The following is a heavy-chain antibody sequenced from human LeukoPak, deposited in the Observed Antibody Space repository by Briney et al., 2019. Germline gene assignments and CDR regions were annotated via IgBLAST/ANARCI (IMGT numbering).Heavy chain of an antibody. D-gene: IGHD3-16*01. CDR1: GYTFTSYD. CDR2: MNPNSGNT. Sequence: ASVKVSCKASGYTFTSYDINWVRQATGQGLEWMGWMNPNSGNTGYAQKFQGRVTITRNTSISTAYMELSSLRSEDTAVYYCARDNDSRDPPHFDYWGRGTLVTVSS. J-gene: IGHJ4*02. V-gene: IGHV1-8*03. CDR3: ARDNDSRDPPHFDY.